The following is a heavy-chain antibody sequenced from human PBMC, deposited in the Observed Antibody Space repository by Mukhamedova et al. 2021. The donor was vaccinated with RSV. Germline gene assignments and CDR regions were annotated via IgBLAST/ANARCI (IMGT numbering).Heavy chain of an antibody. CDR3: RAYYDILTGYYNVDY. CDR2: RSKANSYAT. V-gene: IGHV3-73*01. Sequence: RSKANSYATAYAASVKGRFTISRDDSKNTAYLQMNSLKTEDTAMYYCRAYYDILTGYYNVDYWGQGTLVTVSS. J-gene: IGHJ4*02. D-gene: IGHD3-9*01.